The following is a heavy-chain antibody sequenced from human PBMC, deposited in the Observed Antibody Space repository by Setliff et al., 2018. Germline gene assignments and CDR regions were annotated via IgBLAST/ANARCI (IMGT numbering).Heavy chain of an antibody. Sequence: PSETLSLTCTVSGDYPSSGSYYRGWIRQPPGKGLEWIGSLYYSGSSYYNPSLKSRVTISMDTSKNQFSLKVSSVTAADTAVYYCARSFSRREKFLLDYWGQGALVTVSS. J-gene: IGHJ4*02. V-gene: IGHV4-39*07. CDR3: ARSFSRREKFLLDY. CDR1: GDYPSSGSYY. CDR2: LYYSGSS.